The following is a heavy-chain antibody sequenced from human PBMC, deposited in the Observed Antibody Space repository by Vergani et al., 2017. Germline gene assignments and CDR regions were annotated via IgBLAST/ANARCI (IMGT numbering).Heavy chain of an antibody. CDR2: ISYDGSNK. V-gene: IGHV3-30*04. Sequence: QVQLVESGGGVVQPGRSLRLSCAASGFTFSSYAMHWVRQAPGKGLEWVAVISYDGSNKYYADSVKGRFTISRDNAKNSLYLQMNSLRAEDTAVYYCARGIINYYDSSGYYGIDYWGQGTLVTVSS. J-gene: IGHJ4*02. CDR3: ARGIINYYDSSGYYGIDY. CDR1: GFTFSSYA. D-gene: IGHD3-22*01.